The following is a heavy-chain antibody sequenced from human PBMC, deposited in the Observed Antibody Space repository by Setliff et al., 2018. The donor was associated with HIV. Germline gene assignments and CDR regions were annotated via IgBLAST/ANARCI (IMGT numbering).Heavy chain of an antibody. CDR1: GGSISSGTYY. Sequence: SETLSLTCTVSGGSISSGTYYWSWIRQPAGKGLEWIGRIYTSGSTNYNPSLKSRISISVDTSKNQFSLKLSSVTAADTAVYYCARHDGTYCGGDCYLLGYFDLWGRGTLVTVSS. CDR2: IYTSGST. CDR3: ARHDGTYCGGDCYLLGYFDL. D-gene: IGHD2-21*02. J-gene: IGHJ2*01. V-gene: IGHV4-61*02.